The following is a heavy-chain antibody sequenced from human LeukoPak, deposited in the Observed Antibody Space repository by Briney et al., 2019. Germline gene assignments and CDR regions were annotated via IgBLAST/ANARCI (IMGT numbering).Heavy chain of an antibody. V-gene: IGHV4-31*03. J-gene: IGHJ5*02. Sequence: SQTLSLTCTVSGGAISSGGYYWSWIRQHPGKGLEWIGHIYSSGTTYSNPSLKSRLTISVDTSQNQFSLKLSSVTAADTAVYYCARGESPWGQGTLVTVSS. CDR1: GGAISSGGYY. CDR2: IYSSGTT. CDR3: ARGESP.